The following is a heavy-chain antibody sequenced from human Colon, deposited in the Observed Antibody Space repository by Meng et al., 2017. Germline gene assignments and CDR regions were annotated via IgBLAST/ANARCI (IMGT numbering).Heavy chain of an antibody. CDR1: GSSFTNAY. CDR2: IKNKADGGTT. CDR3: ATYGSGHPA. J-gene: IGHJ4*02. Sequence: EGALVESGGGLVRPGGSLRRSCTGSGSSFTNAYMSWVRQAPGKGPEWVGRIKNKADGGTTDYTAPLQASFSISRDDSKHTVYLQMNSLKPAATALYYCATYGSGHPAGGQGTLVTVSS. D-gene: IGHD6-19*01. V-gene: IGHV3-15*01.